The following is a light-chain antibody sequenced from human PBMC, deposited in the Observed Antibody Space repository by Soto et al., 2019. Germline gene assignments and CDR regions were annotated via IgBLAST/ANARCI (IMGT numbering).Light chain of an antibody. CDR2: EGG. V-gene: IGLV2-23*01. CDR3: CSFALRSTVI. CDR1: SSDVGNYNL. Sequence: QSVLTQPASVSGSPGQSITISCTGTSSDVGNYNLVSWYQQYPGKAPKLMIYEGGKRPSGVSNRLSGSKSGNTASLTISGLQAEDEADYYCCSFALRSTVIFGGGTKLTVL. J-gene: IGLJ2*01.